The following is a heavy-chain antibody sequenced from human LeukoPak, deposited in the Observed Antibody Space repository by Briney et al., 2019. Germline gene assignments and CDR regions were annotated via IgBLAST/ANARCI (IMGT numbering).Heavy chain of an antibody. J-gene: IGHJ4*02. CDR3: ARGIVVVVGASDHFDY. V-gene: IGHV3-7*01. D-gene: IGHD2-15*01. Sequence: GGSLRLSCVASGFTFSTYWMNWVRQAPGKGLVRVGTISPDGSDKYYVDSVKGRFTISRDNAKTSLYLQINSLRADDTALYFCARGIVVVVGASDHFDYWGQGTLITVSS. CDR1: GFTFSTYW. CDR2: ISPDGSDK.